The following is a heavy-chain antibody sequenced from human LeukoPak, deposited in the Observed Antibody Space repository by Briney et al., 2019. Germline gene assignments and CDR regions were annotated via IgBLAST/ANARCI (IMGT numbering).Heavy chain of an antibody. J-gene: IGHJ4*02. D-gene: IGHD5-18*01. V-gene: IGHV3-23*01. Sequence: GGSLRLSCAASGFTFSSYSMNWVRQAPGKGLEWVSAISGSGGSTYYADSVKGRFTISRDNSKNTLYLQMNSLRAEDTAVYYCARKGGLYSYEVYWGQGTLVTVSS. CDR2: ISGSGGST. CDR3: ARKGGLYSYEVY. CDR1: GFTFSSYS.